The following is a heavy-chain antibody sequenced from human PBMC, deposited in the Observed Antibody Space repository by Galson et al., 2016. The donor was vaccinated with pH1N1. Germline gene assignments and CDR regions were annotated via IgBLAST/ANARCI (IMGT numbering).Heavy chain of an antibody. CDR3: ARRYFLDY. V-gene: IGHV1-46*01. CDR2: IDPSDGTT. Sequence: SVKVPCKAAGYSVTRYYMYWVRQAPGQGLEWMGIIDPSDGTTTYSQKFQGRISLTRDTSTNSVYMELTTLRPDDSATYFCARRYFLDYWGQGTLVTVSS. J-gene: IGHJ4*02. CDR1: GYSVTRYY.